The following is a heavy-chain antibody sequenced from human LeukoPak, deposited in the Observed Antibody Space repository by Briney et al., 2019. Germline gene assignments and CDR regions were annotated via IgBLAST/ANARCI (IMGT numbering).Heavy chain of an antibody. CDR2: IYYSGSI. Sequence: PSETLSLTCTVSGGSISSYYWSWIRQPPGKGLEWIGYIYYSGSINYNPSLKSRVTISVDTSKNQFSLKLSSVTAADTAVYYCARAPILYYYDSSGYYYVEAFDIWGQGTMVTVSS. J-gene: IGHJ3*02. D-gene: IGHD3-22*01. CDR1: GGSISSYY. CDR3: ARAPILYYYDSSGYYYVEAFDI. V-gene: IGHV4-59*01.